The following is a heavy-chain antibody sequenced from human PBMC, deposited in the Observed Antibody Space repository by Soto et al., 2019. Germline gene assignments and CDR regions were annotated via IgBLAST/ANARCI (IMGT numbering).Heavy chain of an antibody. V-gene: IGHV3-30-3*01. J-gene: IGHJ4*02. Sequence: QVQLVESGGGVVQPGRSLRLSCATSGFTFSDYPMHWVRQAPGKGLEWVAVISYDGSNKYYSDSVKGRFTISRDNSKNTLYLQINSLRAEDTAVYYCTREHGTHYFDYWGQETLVTVSS. CDR2: ISYDGSNK. CDR3: TREHGTHYFDY. CDR1: GFTFSDYP.